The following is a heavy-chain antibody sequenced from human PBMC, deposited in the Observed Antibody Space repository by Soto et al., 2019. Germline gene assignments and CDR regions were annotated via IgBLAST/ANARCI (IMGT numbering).Heavy chain of an antibody. CDR1: GGSVTSGDYS. D-gene: IGHD3-10*01. V-gene: IGHV4-30-2*01. CDR2: IYHSGNT. J-gene: IGHJ4*02. Sequence: QVQLQESGSGLVKPSQTLSLTCGVSGGSVTSGDYSWSWIRQPPGKGLEWIGYIYHSGNTVYSPSLKSRVTISMDRSKNQFSLKLTSVTAADTAVYYCACDYRSGSYRFDFWGQGFLVTVSS. CDR3: ACDYRSGSYRFDF.